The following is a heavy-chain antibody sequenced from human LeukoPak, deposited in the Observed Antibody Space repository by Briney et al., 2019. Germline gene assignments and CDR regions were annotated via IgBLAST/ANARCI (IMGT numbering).Heavy chain of an antibody. V-gene: IGHV1-8*01. CDR2: MNPNSGNT. CDR3: ARGYYYDSSGYCLNFDY. CDR1: GYTFTSYD. Sequence: ASVKVSCKASGYTFTSYDINWVRQATGQGLEWMGWMNPNSGNTGYAQKFQGRVTMTRNTSISTAYMELSSLRSEDTAVYYCARGYYYDSSGYCLNFDYWGQGTLVTVS. D-gene: IGHD3-22*01. J-gene: IGHJ4*02.